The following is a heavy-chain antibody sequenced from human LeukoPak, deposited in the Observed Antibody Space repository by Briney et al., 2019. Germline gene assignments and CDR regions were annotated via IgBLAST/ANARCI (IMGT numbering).Heavy chain of an antibody. CDR3: ARYGGYFDY. CDR1: GGSFSGYY. J-gene: IGHJ4*02. Sequence: PETLSLTCAVYGGSFSGYYWSWIRQPPGKGLEWIGEINHRGSTNYNPSLKSRVTISVDTSKSQLSLKLSSVTAADTAVYYCARYGGYFDYWGQGTLVTVSS. V-gene: IGHV4-34*01. D-gene: IGHD3-10*01. CDR2: INHRGST.